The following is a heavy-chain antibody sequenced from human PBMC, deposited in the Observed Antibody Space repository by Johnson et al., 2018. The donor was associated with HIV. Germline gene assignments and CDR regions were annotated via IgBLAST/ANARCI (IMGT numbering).Heavy chain of an antibody. Sequence: VQLVESGGGVVQPGRSLRLSCVASGFTFSDYAVHWVRQAPGKGLEWISHISTSGTTIYYADSVKGRFTISRDNSKRSVFLQMNSLRAEDTAVYYCARESTPWGSDYVGYGLDIWGQGTVVTVSS. D-gene: IGHD4/OR15-4a*01. CDR2: ISTSGTTI. CDR1: GFTFSDYA. CDR3: ARESTPWGSDYVGYGLDI. J-gene: IGHJ3*02. V-gene: IGHV3-48*03.